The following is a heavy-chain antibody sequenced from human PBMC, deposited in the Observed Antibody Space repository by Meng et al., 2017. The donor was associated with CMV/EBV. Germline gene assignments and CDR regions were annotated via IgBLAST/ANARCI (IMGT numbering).Heavy chain of an antibody. CDR2: INHSGST. CDR1: GGSFSGYY. V-gene: IGHV4-34*01. Sequence: SETLSLTCAVYGGSFSGYYWSWVRQPPGKGLEWIGEINHSGSTNYNPSLKSRVTISVDTSMNQFSLKLSSVTAADTAVYYCARDGVGATTGFDYWGQGTLVTVSS. CDR3: ARDGVGATTGFDY. J-gene: IGHJ4*02. D-gene: IGHD1-26*01.